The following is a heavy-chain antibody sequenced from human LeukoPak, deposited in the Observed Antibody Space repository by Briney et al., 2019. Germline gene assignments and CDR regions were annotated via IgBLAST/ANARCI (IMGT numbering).Heavy chain of an antibody. V-gene: IGHV3-30*09. Sequence: NPGRSLRLSCAASGFTFSNYAKHWVRQAPGKGLEWVAVISYHGKDKYYADSVKGRFALSRDTSKNTLYLEMNSLRAEDTAVYYCARQSCLYSSGCFLDDWGQGTLVTVSS. D-gene: IGHD3-22*01. CDR3: ARQSCLYSSGCFLDD. CDR2: ISYHGKDK. CDR1: GFTFSNYA. J-gene: IGHJ4*02.